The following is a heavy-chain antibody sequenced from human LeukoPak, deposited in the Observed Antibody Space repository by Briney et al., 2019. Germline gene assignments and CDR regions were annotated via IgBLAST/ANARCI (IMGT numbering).Heavy chain of an antibody. CDR1: GFILSDYY. D-gene: IGHD6-13*01. J-gene: IGHJ4*02. V-gene: IGHV3-11*04. CDR2: ISTNDRTT. Sequence: GGSLRLSCAASGFILSDYYMSWIRQAPGKGLEWVAYISTNDRTTYYADSVKGRFTISRDNAKNSLYLQMNSLRAEDTAVYYCAREQQPYYFDYWGQGTLVTVSS. CDR3: AREQQPYYFDY.